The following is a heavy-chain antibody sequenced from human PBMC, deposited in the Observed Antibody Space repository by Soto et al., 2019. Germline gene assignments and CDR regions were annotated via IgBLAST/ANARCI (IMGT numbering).Heavy chain of an antibody. D-gene: IGHD4-17*01. J-gene: IGHJ4*02. CDR2: IIAILGIA. V-gene: IGHV1-69*02. Sequence: SVKVSCKASGGTFSSYTISWVRQAPGQGLEWIGRIIAILGIANYAQKFQERVTITTDKSTSTAYMELSTLRSADTAVYYCARTTVTTYIVYWGQGTLVTVSS. CDR3: ARTTVTTYIVY. CDR1: GGTFSSYT.